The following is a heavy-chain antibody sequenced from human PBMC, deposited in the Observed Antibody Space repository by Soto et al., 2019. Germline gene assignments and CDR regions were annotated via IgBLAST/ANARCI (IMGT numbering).Heavy chain of an antibody. CDR1: GVSISSYY. V-gene: IGHV4-59*08. J-gene: IGHJ4*02. D-gene: IGHD3-16*01. CDR3: SSSSYSRIDY. Sequence: PGETLSLTWTGSGVSISSYYWSWIRQPPGKGLEWIGYIYYSGSTNYNPSLKSRVTISVDTSKNQFSLKLSSVTAADTAVYYRSSSSYSRIDYRGQGTPVTV. CDR2: IYYSGST.